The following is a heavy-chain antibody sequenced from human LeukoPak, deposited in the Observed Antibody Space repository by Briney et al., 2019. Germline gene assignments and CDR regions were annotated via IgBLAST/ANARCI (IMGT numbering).Heavy chain of an antibody. CDR2: IYYGGST. Sequence: NPSETLSLTCTVSGGSISGSNYYWGWIRQPPGKGLEWIGSIYYGGSTYYNPSLESRVTISVDTSKNQFSLNLYSVTAADTAVYYCARHPIYGGPTPEFDSWGQGALVIVSS. CDR1: GGSISGSNYY. J-gene: IGHJ4*02. CDR3: ARHPIYGGPTPEFDS. D-gene: IGHD5-12*01. V-gene: IGHV4-39*01.